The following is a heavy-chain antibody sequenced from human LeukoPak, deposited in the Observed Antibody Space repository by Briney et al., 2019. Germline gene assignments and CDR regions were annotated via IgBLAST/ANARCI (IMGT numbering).Heavy chain of an antibody. D-gene: IGHD3-22*01. CDR1: GGTFSSYA. CDR2: IIPIFGTA. Sequence: SVKVSCKASGGTFSSYAISWVRHAPGQGLEWMGRIIPIFGTANYAQKFQGRVTITTDESTSTAYMELSSLRSEDTAVYYCARDDDSSGYYFDYWGQGTLVTVSS. V-gene: IGHV1-69*05. CDR3: ARDDDSSGYYFDY. J-gene: IGHJ4*02.